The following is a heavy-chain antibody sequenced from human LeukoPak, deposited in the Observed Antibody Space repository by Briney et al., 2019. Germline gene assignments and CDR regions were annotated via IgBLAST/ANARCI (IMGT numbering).Heavy chain of an antibody. CDR2: IYYSGST. D-gene: IGHD1-26*01. V-gene: IGHV4-31*03. CDR1: GGSISSGGYY. J-gene: IGHJ5*02. Sequence: SETLSLTCTVSGGSISSGGYYWSWIRQHPGKGLEWIGYIYYSGSTYYNPSLKSRVTISVDTSKNQFSLKLSSVTAADTAVYYCARDQRVGASWFDPWGQGTLVTVSS. CDR3: ARDQRVGASWFDP.